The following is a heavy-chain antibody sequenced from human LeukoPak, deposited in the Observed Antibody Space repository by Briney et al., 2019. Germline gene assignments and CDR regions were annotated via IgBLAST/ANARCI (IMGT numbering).Heavy chain of an antibody. V-gene: IGHV3-23*01. CDR2: ISGSGGGT. Sequence: PGGSLRLSCAASGFTFSSYAISWVRQAPGKGLEWVSTISGSGGGTHYADSVKGRFTISRDNSKNTLYLQMNSLRAEDTAVYYCAREPYSSGWYSSYYFDYWGQGTLVTVSS. J-gene: IGHJ4*02. CDR1: GFTFSSYA. D-gene: IGHD6-19*01. CDR3: AREPYSSGWYSSYYFDY.